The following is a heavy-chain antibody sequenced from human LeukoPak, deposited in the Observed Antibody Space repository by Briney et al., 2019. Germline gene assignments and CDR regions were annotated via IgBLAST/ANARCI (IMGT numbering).Heavy chain of an antibody. V-gene: IGHV4-59*01. J-gene: IGHJ3*02. CDR3: ARLLGDTDAFDI. CDR1: GGSISSYY. CDR2: IYYSGST. Sequence: SETLSLTCTVSGGSISSYYWSWIRQPPGKGLEWIGYIYYSGSTNYNPSLKSRVTISVDTSKNQFSLKLGSVTAADTAVYYCARLLGDTDAFDIWGQGTMVTVSS. D-gene: IGHD2-21*01.